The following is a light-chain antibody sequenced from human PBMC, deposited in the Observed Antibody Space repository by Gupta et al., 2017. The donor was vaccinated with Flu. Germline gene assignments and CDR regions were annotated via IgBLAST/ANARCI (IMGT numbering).Light chain of an antibody. CDR2: RND. V-gene: IGLV1-47*01. Sequence: QSVMTQPPSASGTPGQRVTISSSGSSSNIGGNFVYWFQQVPGTAPKLLIYRNDRRPSGVSDRFFGSKSGTSASLAISGLRSEDEADYYCAVWDDSLGAWVFGGGTKLTVL. CDR3: AVWDDSLGAWV. CDR1: SSNIGGNF. J-gene: IGLJ3*02.